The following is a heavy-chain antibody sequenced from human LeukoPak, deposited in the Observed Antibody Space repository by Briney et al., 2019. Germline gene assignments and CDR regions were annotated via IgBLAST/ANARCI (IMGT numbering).Heavy chain of an antibody. J-gene: IGHJ4*02. CDR3: ARPTMVAIDY. Sequence: SETLSLTCTVSGYSISSGYYWGWIRQPPGKGLEWIGSIYHSGSTYYNPSLKSRVTISVDTSKNQFSLKLSSVTAADTAVYYCARPTMVAIDYWGQGTLVTVSS. CDR1: GYSISSGYY. V-gene: IGHV4-38-2*02. D-gene: IGHD3-10*01. CDR2: IYHSGST.